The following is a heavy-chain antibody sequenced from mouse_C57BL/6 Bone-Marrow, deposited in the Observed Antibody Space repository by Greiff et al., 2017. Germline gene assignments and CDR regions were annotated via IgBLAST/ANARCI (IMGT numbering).Heavy chain of an antibody. D-gene: IGHD2-2*01. CDR2: IDPENGDT. CDR3: TTVEWLRRGYFDV. V-gene: IGHV14-4*01. Sequence: EVQLQQSGAELVRPGASVKLSCTASGFNIKDAYMHWVKQRPEQGLEWIGWIDPENGDTEYASKFQGKATITADTSSNTAYLQLSSLTSEDTAVYYCTTVEWLRRGYFDVWGTGTTVTVSS. J-gene: IGHJ1*03. CDR1: GFNIKDAY.